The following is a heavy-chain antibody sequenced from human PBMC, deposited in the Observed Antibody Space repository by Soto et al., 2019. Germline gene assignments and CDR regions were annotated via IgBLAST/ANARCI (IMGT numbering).Heavy chain of an antibody. CDR2: IIPIFGTA. D-gene: IGHD6-19*01. V-gene: IGHV1-69*01. CDR3: ARSMGIAVAGTGKYYFDY. Sequence: VQLVQSGAEVKKPGSSVKVSCKASGGTFSSYAISWVRQAPGQGLEWMGGIIPIFGTANYAQKFQGRVTITADESTSTAYMELSSLRSEDTAVYYCARSMGIAVAGTGKYYFDYWGQGTLVTVSS. CDR1: GGTFSSYA. J-gene: IGHJ4*02.